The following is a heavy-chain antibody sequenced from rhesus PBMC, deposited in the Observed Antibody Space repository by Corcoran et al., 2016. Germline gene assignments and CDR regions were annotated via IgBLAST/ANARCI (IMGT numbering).Heavy chain of an antibody. D-gene: IGHD2-15*01. V-gene: IGHV4-80*01. Sequence: QVQLQESGPGLVKPSETLSLTCAVSGASISNYWWSWIRQSPGKGLEWLAEINGDGCNAYHTPSLRSRVTISRDASKKQLSLKLTSVTAADTAVYYCARDCSSYLNDYWGQGVLVTVSS. CDR3: ARDCSSYLNDY. J-gene: IGHJ4*01. CDR2: INGDGCNA. CDR1: GASISNYW.